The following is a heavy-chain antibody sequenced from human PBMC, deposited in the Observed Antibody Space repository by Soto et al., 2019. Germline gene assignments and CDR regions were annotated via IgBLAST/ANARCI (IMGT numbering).Heavy chain of an antibody. D-gene: IGHD2-15*01. J-gene: IGHJ6*03. CDR2: IYYSGST. V-gene: IGHV4-59*01. CDR3: ARSYSRYCSGGSFHPYYSYSMDV. CDR1: GGSISSYY. Sequence: PSETLSLTCTVSGGSISSYYWSWIRQPPGKGLEWIGYIYYSGSTNYNPSLKSRVTISVDTSKNQFSLKLSSVTAADTAVYYCARSYSRYCSGGSFHPYYSYSMDVWGKGTTVTVSS.